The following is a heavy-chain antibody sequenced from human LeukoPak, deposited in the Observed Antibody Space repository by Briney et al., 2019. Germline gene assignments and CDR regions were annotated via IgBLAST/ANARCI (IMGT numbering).Heavy chain of an antibody. D-gene: IGHD1-26*01. CDR1: GYTFTGYY. Sequence: ASVKVSCKASGYTFTGYYMHWVRQAPGQGLEWMGMINPIDGNTNRPQKFRGRLTVTRDTSTSTVYMELSSLTSGDTAVYYCAREPTSGSLYFDYWGQGTLVTVSS. J-gene: IGHJ4*02. CDR3: AREPTSGSLYFDY. V-gene: IGHV1-46*01. CDR2: INPIDGNT.